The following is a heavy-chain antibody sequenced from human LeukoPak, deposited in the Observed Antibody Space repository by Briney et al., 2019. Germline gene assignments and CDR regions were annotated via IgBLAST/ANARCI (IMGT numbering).Heavy chain of an antibody. CDR3: ARVEEGYGSGRRENYYYYYMDV. CDR1: GGSISNYY. V-gene: IGHV4-59*01. Sequence: SETLSLTCSVSGGSISNYYWSWIRQPPGKGLEWIGYIHYSGSTNYNRSLKSRVTISVDTSKNQFSLKLSSVTAADTAVYYCARVEEGYGSGRRENYYYYYMDVWGKGTTVTVSS. J-gene: IGHJ6*03. D-gene: IGHD3-10*01. CDR2: IHYSGST.